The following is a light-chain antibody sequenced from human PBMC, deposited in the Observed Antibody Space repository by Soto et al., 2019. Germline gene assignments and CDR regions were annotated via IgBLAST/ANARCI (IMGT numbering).Light chain of an antibody. J-gene: IGKJ1*01. CDR2: SAT. Sequence: DIQLTQSPSFLAASVGDRVTITCRASQGIASFLAWYQQKPGKAPKLLIYSATTLQTGVSSRFSGSRSGPEFTLTSSSLQPEDFATYYCQQYSSYSKTFGQGNKVDIK. CDR3: QQYSSYSKT. V-gene: IGKV1-9*01. CDR1: QGIASF.